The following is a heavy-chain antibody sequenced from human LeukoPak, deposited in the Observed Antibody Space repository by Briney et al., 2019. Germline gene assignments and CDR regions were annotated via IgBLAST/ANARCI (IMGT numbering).Heavy chain of an antibody. V-gene: IGHV3-48*03. CDR1: GFTFSSYE. CDR2: VSSSGSTI. J-gene: IGHJ5*02. Sequence: GGSLRLSCAASGFTFSSYEMNWVRQAPGKGLEWVSYVSSSGSTIYYADSVKGRFTISRDNAKNSLYLQMNSLRAEDTALYYCARGDQKGSAWFDPWGQGTLVTVSS. D-gene: IGHD2-15*01. CDR3: ARGDQKGSAWFDP.